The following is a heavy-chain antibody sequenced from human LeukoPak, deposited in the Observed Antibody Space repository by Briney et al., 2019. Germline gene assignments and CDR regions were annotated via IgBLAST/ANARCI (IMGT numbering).Heavy chain of an antibody. CDR1: GLTFSNRA. D-gene: IGHD4-17*01. CDR3: ANELRPNDY. J-gene: IGHJ4*02. V-gene: IGHV3-23*01. CDR2: ISISGNKI. Sequence: QTGGSLRLACVVSGLTFSNRAMTWVRQAPGQGLEWVSSISISGNKILYADSVKGRFTISRDNSKNTLFLQMNSLQTEDTGVYFCANELRPNDYWGQGTLVTVS.